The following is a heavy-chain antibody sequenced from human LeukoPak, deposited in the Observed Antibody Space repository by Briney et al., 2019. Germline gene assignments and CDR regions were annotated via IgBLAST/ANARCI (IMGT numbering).Heavy chain of an antibody. J-gene: IGHJ6*02. V-gene: IGHV3-11*01. D-gene: IGHD3-3*01. Sequence: GGSLRLSCAASGFTSSDYYMSWIRQAPGKGLEWVSYISSSGSTIYYADSVKGRFTISRDNAKNSLYLQMNSLRAEDTAVYYCARTLENYYYYGMDVWGQGTTVTVSS. CDR3: ARTLENYYYYGMDV. CDR1: GFTSSDYY. CDR2: ISSSGSTI.